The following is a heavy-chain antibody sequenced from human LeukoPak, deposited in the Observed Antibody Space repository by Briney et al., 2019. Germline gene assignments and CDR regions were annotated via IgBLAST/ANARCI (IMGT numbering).Heavy chain of an antibody. Sequence: ASVKVSCKASGYTFTGYYMHWVRQAPGQGLEWMGWINPNSGGTNYAQKFLGRVTMTRDTSISTAYMELSRLRSDDTAVYYCARVDVGDGYSPLFDYWGQGTLVTVSS. CDR3: ARVDVGDGYSPLFDY. J-gene: IGHJ4*02. V-gene: IGHV1-2*02. D-gene: IGHD5-24*01. CDR1: GYTFTGYY. CDR2: INPNSGGT.